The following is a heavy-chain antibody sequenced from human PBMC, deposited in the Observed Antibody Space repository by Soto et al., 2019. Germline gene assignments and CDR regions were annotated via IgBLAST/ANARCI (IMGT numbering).Heavy chain of an antibody. V-gene: IGHV3-30*03. D-gene: IGHD6-19*01. Sequence: QVQLVESGGGVVQAGTSLRLSCAVSGIFFSSFGMHWVRQAPGKGLEWVALISHDGSSSFYADSVRGRFTISRDNTRDTVFLQMSGQRTEDTAFNCCMAAGSPVHSDYWGNGTLVAVSS. J-gene: IGHJ4*01. CDR1: GIFFSSFG. CDR3: MAAGSPVHSDY. CDR2: ISHDGSSS.